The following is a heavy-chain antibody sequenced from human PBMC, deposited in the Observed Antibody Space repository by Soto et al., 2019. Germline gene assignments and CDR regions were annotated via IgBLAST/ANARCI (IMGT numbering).Heavy chain of an antibody. V-gene: IGHV1-3*01. CDR1: GYTFTGYA. D-gene: IGHD3-16*02. CDR3: VRDRGAVWGNYRKRAPRFDS. CDR2: INAGNGNT. J-gene: IGHJ4*02. Sequence: ASVKVSCKASGYTFTGYAMHWVRQAPGQRLEWMGWINAGNGNTKYSQKFQGRVTITRDTSASTAYMELSSLRSEDTAVYYCVRDRGAVWGNYRKRAPRFDSWGQGIPVTVSS.